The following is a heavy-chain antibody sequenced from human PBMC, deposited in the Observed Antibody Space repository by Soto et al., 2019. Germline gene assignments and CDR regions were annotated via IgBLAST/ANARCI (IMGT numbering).Heavy chain of an antibody. J-gene: IGHJ4*02. V-gene: IGHV3-23*01. CDR3: ARGYGTSYGFGY. CDR2: ISVSGANT. Sequence: EVQLLESGGGLVQPGGSLRLSCAASGFTFSTYAMSWVRQAPGEGLEWVSGISVSGANTYYADSVKGRFTVFRDNSKNTLYLQMNSLRTEDTAVYYCARGYGTSYGFGYWGQGTLVTVSS. CDR1: GFTFSTYA. D-gene: IGHD3-16*02.